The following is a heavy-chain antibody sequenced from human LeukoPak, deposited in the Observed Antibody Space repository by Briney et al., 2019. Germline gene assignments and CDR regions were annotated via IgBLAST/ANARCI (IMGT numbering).Heavy chain of an antibody. CDR2: ISTYSGNT. V-gene: IGHV1-18*01. CDR3: ARDYSSGWPNFDY. D-gene: IGHD6-19*01. Sequence: ASVKVSCTASGYTFTSYGISWVRQAPGQGLEWMGWISTYSGNTNYAQKVQGRVTMTTDTSTSTAYMELRSLRSDDTAVYYCARDYSSGWPNFDYWGQGTLVTVSS. CDR1: GYTFTSYG. J-gene: IGHJ4*02.